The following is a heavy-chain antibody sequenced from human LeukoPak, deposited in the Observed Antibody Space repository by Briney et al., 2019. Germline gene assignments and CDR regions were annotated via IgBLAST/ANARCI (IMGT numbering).Heavy chain of an antibody. CDR2: ISAYNGNA. CDR1: GYTFTSYG. CDR3: ARDHRIHVDTAMAWALDY. J-gene: IGHJ4*02. D-gene: IGHD5-18*01. Sequence: GASVEVSCKASGYTFTSYGISWVRQAPGQGLEWMGWISAYNGNASYAQKLQGRVTMTTDTSTSTAYMELRSLRSDDTAVYYCARDHRIHVDTAMAWALDYWGQGTLVTVSS. V-gene: IGHV1-18*01.